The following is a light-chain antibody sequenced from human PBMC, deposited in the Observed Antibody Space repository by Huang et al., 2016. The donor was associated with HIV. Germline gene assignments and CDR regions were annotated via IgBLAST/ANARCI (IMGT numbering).Light chain of an antibody. CDR2: AAS. V-gene: IGKV1-NL1*01. CDR1: QGISYS. J-gene: IGKJ2*01. CDR3: QQYSSIPPT. Sequence: IQLTQSPSSLSASVGDRVSISCRASQGISYSLAWYQQKPGKAPRLLVYAASRLESGGPSRFSGSGSGTDYTLTISSLQPEDVAIYCCQQYSSIPPTFGQGTKLEIK.